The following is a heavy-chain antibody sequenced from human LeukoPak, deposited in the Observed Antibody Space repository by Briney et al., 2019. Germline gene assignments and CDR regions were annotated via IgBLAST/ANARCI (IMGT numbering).Heavy chain of an antibody. D-gene: IGHD4-23*01. V-gene: IGHV3-33*01. J-gene: IGHJ4*02. CDR3: TRDPRLVTLSGTGDY. Sequence: GGSLRLSCAASGFTFSNYGTHWVRQAPGKGLELVAVIWYDGSNKYYADSVKGRFTISRDNSKNTLYLQMNSLRAEDTAVYYCTRDPRLVTLSGTGDYWGQGTLVTVSS. CDR1: GFTFSNYG. CDR2: IWYDGSNK.